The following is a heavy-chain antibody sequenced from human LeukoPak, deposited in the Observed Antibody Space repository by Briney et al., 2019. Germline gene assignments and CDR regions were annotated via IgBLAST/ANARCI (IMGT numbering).Heavy chain of an antibody. J-gene: IGHJ6*03. CDR3: ARSSEGRYYYDSSGFSYYYYYMDV. CDR2: IYHSGSP. V-gene: IGHV4-4*02. D-gene: IGHD3-22*01. Sequence: PSETLSLTCAVSGGSISSSNWWSWVRQPPGKGLEWIGEIYHSGSPNYNPSLKSRVTISVDKSKKQFSLTLTSVTAADTAVYYCARSSEGRYYYDSSGFSYYYYYMDVWGKGTTVTISS. CDR1: GGSISSSNW.